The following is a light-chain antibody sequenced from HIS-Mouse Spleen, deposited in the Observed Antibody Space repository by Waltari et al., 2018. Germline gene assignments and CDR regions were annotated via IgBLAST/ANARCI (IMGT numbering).Light chain of an antibody. J-gene: IGLJ2*01. Sequence: QSALTQPRSVSGSPGQSVPISCTGTSSDVGGYNYVPWYQQHPGKAPKLMIYEVSKRPSGVPDRFSGSKSGNTASLTISGLQAEDEADYYCCSYAGSYTFEVVFGGGTKLTVL. V-gene: IGLV2-11*01. CDR2: EVS. CDR3: CSYAGSYTFEVV. CDR1: SSDVGGYNY.